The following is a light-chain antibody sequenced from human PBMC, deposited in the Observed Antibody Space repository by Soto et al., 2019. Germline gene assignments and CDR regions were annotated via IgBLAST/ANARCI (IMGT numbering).Light chain of an antibody. CDR2: DAS. V-gene: IGKV3-20*01. J-gene: IGKJ1*01. CDR1: QSISRHH. Sequence: EIVLTQSPTTLSLSPCQIATLSCRASQSISRHHLAGYQQKPGQAPRLLIYDASSRAPDIPVRFNTSGSGTELTLTISGREPADLALYYWQQYGYSPPWTFGQGINVDIK. CDR3: QQYGYSPPWT.